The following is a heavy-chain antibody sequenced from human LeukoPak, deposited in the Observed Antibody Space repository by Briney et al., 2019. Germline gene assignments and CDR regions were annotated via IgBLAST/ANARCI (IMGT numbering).Heavy chain of an antibody. CDR3: ARTTAYCSSTSCYTGRGVWVDP. CDR2: ISAYNGNT. D-gene: IGHD2-2*02. J-gene: IGHJ5*02. CDR1: GYTFTSYG. Sequence: ASVKVSCKASGYTFTSYGISWVRQAPGQGLEWMGWISAYNGNTNYAQKLQGRVTMTTDTSTSTAYMEPRSLRSDDTAVYYCARTTAYCSSTSCYTGRGVWVDPWGQGTLVTVSS. V-gene: IGHV1-18*01.